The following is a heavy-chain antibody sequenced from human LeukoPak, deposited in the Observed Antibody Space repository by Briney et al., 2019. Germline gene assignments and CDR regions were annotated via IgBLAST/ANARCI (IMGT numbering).Heavy chain of an antibody. CDR3: ARILSEPDYYDSSGQSNY. CDR1: GYTFTGYY. J-gene: IGHJ4*02. CDR2: VNPNSGGT. D-gene: IGHD3-22*01. Sequence: GASVKVSCKASGYTFTGYYMHWVRQAPGQGLEWMGWVNPNSGGTNYAQKFQGRVTMTRDTSISTAYMELSRLRSDDTAVYYCARILSEPDYYDSSGQSNYWGQGTLVTVSS. V-gene: IGHV1-2*02.